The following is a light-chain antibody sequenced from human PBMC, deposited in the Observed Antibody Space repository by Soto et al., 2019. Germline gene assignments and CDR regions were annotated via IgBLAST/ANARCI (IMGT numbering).Light chain of an antibody. J-gene: IGKJ1*01. CDR3: QQSLNPKT. CDR2: AAS. V-gene: IGKV3-11*01. CDR1: QSVSSY. Sequence: EIVLTQSPATLSLSPGERATLSCRASQSVSSYLAWYQQKPGQAPRLVIYAASTRATGIPDRFSGSGSGTDFTLTIDRLEPEDFAVYYCQQSLNPKTFGQGTKVDIK.